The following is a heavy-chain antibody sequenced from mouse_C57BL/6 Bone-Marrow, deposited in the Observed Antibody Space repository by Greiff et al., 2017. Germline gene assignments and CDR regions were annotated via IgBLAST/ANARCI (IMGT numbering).Heavy chain of an antibody. V-gene: IGHV14-1*01. CDR2: IDPEDGDT. D-gene: IGHD1-1*01. CDR3: LLRYCAY. J-gene: IGHJ3*01. CDR1: GFTIKDYY. Sequence: EVQLQQSGAELVRPGASVKLSCTASGFTIKDYYMHWVKQRPEQGLEWIGRIDPEDGDTEYASKFPGKATMTADTSSTTAYLQLSNLTAEDTAIYYCLLRYCAYWGQGTMVTVSA.